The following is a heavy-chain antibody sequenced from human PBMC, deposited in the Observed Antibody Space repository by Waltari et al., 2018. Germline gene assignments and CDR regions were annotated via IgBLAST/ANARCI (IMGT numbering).Heavy chain of an antibody. J-gene: IGHJ4*02. Sequence: QVQLQESGPGLLKPSETLSLPCAVSGYSLSGYFWGWIRQPPGKGLEWIGSIYHRGRTYYNPSLKSRVTMSVDTSKNQFSLKLSSVTAADTAVYYCARNSGNYSFLYWGQGTLVTVSS. CDR2: IYHRGRT. V-gene: IGHV4-38-2*01. D-gene: IGHD1-26*01. CDR1: GYSLSGYF. CDR3: ARNSGNYSFLY.